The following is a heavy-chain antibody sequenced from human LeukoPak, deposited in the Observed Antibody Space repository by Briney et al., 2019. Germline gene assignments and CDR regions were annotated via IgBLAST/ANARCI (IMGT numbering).Heavy chain of an antibody. CDR2: INAGNGNT. J-gene: IGHJ6*02. D-gene: IGHD6-19*01. CDR3: ARDLGQQWLVPYYYYGMDV. V-gene: IGHV1-3*01. Sequence: GASVKVSCKASGYTFTSYAMHWVRQAPGQRLEWMGWINAGNGNTKYSQKFQGRVTITRDTSASTAYMELSSLRSEDTAVYYCARDLGQQWLVPYYYYGMDVWGQGTTVTVSS. CDR1: GYTFTSYA.